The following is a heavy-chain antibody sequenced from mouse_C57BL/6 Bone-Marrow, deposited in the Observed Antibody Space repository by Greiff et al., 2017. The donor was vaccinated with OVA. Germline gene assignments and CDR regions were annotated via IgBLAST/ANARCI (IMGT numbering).Heavy chain of an antibody. CDR3: ARRGGTGRNWYFDV. CDR1: GYTFTSYG. D-gene: IGHD3-3*01. Sequence: VQLQESGAELARPGASVKLSCKASGYTFTSYGISWVKQRTGQGLEWIGEIYPRSGNTYYNEKFKGQATLTADKSSSTAYMELRSLTSEDSAVYFCARRGGTGRNWYFDVWGTGTTVTVSS. J-gene: IGHJ1*03. CDR2: IYPRSGNT. V-gene: IGHV1-81*01.